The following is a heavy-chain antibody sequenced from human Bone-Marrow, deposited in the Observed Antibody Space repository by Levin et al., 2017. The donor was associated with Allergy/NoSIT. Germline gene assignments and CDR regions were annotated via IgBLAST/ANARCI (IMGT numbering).Heavy chain of an antibody. CDR1: GYNFDTYG. Sequence: QSGGSLRLSCVASGYNFDTYGIHWVRQAPGKGLEWISSISWNSLSIKYADSVKGRFTISRDNAKNSLYLQMNSLRPEDTARYYCAKDGGFSSLRDAGYGLEVWGQGTTVIVSS. CDR3: AKDGGFSSLRDAGYGLEV. V-gene: IGHV3-9*01. D-gene: IGHD6-19*01. CDR2: ISWNSLSI. J-gene: IGHJ6*02.